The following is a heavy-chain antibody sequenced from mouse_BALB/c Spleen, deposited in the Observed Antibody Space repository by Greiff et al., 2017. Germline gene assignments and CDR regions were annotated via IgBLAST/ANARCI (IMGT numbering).Heavy chain of an antibody. CDR3: ARDYYYGSSYAMDY. V-gene: IGHV5-6-3*01. Sequence: EVQGVESGGGLVQPGGSLKLSCAASGFTFSSYGMSWVRQTPDKRLELVATINSNGGSTYYPDSVKGRFTISRDNAKNTLYLQMSSLKSEDTAMYYCARDYYYGSSYAMDYWGQGTSVTVSS. CDR1: GFTFSSYG. D-gene: IGHD1-1*01. CDR2: INSNGGST. J-gene: IGHJ4*01.